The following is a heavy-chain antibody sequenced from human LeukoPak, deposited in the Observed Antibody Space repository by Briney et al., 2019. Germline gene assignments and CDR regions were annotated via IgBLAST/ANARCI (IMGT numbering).Heavy chain of an antibody. D-gene: IGHD6-6*01. CDR2: IIPIFGTA. J-gene: IGHJ4*02. CDR3: ASQSGYSSSSPYFDY. CDR1: GGTFSSYA. V-gene: IGHV1-69*13. Sequence: ASVKVSCKASGGTFSSYAISWVRQAPGQGLEWMGGIIPIFGTANYAQKFQGRVTITADESTSTAYMELSSLRSEDTAVYYCASQSGYSSSSPYFDYWGQGTLVTVSS.